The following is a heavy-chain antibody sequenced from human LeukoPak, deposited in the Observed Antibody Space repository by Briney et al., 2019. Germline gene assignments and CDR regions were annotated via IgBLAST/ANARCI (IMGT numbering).Heavy chain of an antibody. J-gene: IGHJ4*02. CDR2: FDPEDGET. CDR3: ARVIRPYCGGDCPFDY. CDR1: GYTLTELS. V-gene: IGHV1-24*01. D-gene: IGHD2-21*02. Sequence: ASVNVSCKVSGYTLTELSMHWVRQAPGKGLEWMGGFDPEDGETIYAQKFQGRVTMTEDTSTDTAYMELSSLRSEDTAVYYCARVIRPYCGGDCPFDYWGQGTLVTVSS.